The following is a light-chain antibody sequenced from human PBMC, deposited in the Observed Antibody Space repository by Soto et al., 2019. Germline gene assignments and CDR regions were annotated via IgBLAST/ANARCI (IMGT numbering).Light chain of an antibody. V-gene: IGKV3-20*01. CDR1: QSVSSSY. CDR2: GAS. J-gene: IGKJ2*01. CDR3: QQYGSSPYT. Sequence: EIVLTQSPGTLSLSPGEGATLSCRASQSVSSSYLAWYQQKPGQAPRLLIYGASSRATGIPDRFSGSGSGTDFTLTISRLEPEDLAVYYCQQYGSSPYTFGQGTKLEIK.